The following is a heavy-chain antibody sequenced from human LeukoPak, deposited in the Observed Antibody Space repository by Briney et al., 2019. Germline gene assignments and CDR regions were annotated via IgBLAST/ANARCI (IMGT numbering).Heavy chain of an antibody. J-gene: IGHJ4*02. D-gene: IGHD3-10*01. CDR1: GYSFTSYW. V-gene: IGHV5-51*01. Sequence: GESLQISCQGSGYSFTSYWIGWVRQMPGKGLEWMGIIYPGDSDTRNSPSFQGQVTISADKSISTAYLKWSSLKASDTAMYYCARQDGSAIYYFDYWGQGTLVTVSS. CDR2: IYPGDSDT. CDR3: ARQDGSAIYYFDY.